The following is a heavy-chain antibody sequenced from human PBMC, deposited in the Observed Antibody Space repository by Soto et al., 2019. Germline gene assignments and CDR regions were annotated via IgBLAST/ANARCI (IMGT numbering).Heavy chain of an antibody. Sequence: VQLVESGGGVVQPGRSLRLSCAASGFTFSSYEMNWVRQAPGKGLEWVSYISSSGSTIYYADSVKGRFTISRDNAKNSLYLQMNSLRAEDTAVYYCAREEYDFWSGYYRDYYGMDVWGQGTTVTVSS. V-gene: IGHV3-48*03. CDR3: AREEYDFWSGYYRDYYGMDV. CDR2: ISSSGSTI. J-gene: IGHJ6*02. D-gene: IGHD3-3*01. CDR1: GFTFSSYE.